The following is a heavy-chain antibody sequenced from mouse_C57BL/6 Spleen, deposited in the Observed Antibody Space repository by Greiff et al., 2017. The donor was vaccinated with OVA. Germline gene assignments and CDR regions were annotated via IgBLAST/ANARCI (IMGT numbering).Heavy chain of an antibody. Sequence: QVQLKQPGAELVKPGASVKLSCTASGFTFTSYWMHWVKQRPGRGLEWIGRIDPNSGGTKYNETVKSKATLTVGKPSSTAYMQLSSLTTEDSAVYYCATTVYYGSSFWYFDGWGTGTTVTVSS. V-gene: IGHV1-72*01. D-gene: IGHD1-1*01. CDR1: GFTFTSYW. CDR2: IDPNSGGT. CDR3: ATTVYYGSSFWYFDG. J-gene: IGHJ1*03.